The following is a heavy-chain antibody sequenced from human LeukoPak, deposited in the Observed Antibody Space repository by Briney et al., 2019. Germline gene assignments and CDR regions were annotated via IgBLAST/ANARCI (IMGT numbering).Heavy chain of an antibody. Sequence: SETLSLTCAVYGGSFSGYYWSWIRQPPGKGLEWIGEINHSGSTNYNPSLKSRVTISVDTSKNQFSLKLSSVTAADTAVYYCASAGASSGYSPLHYWGQGTLVTVSS. CDR1: GGSFSGYY. V-gene: IGHV4-34*01. D-gene: IGHD3-22*01. CDR2: INHSGST. J-gene: IGHJ4*02. CDR3: ASAGASSGYSPLHY.